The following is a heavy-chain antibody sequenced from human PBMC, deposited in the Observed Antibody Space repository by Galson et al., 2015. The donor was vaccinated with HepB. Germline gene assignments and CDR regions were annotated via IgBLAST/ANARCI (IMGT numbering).Heavy chain of an antibody. Sequence: SLRLSCAASGFTFSNYAMHWVRQPPGKGLQWVAVISDDGNNKYADSVKGRFTIYRDKSKNTSYLEMNSLRPEDTAIYCCARERWGGLGDLFPFDNWGQGTLVTVSS. D-gene: IGHD3-16*01. J-gene: IGHJ4*02. V-gene: IGHV3-30-3*01. CDR3: ARERWGGLGDLFPFDN. CDR2: ISDDGNNK. CDR1: GFTFSNYA.